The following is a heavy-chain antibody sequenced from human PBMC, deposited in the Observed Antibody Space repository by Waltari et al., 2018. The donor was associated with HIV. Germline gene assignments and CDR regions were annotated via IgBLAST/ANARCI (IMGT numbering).Heavy chain of an antibody. CDR2: IYHSGST. CDR1: GGSISSSNW. J-gene: IGHJ4*02. V-gene: IGHV4-4*02. Sequence: QVQLQESGLGLVKPSGTLSLTCAVSGGSISSSNWWSWVRQPPGKGREWIGEIYHSGSTNYNPSLKIRITIAVDKSKNQFALKLSSVTAADTALYYCARGGLSQFDYWGQGTLVTVSS. D-gene: IGHD3-22*01. CDR3: ARGGLSQFDY.